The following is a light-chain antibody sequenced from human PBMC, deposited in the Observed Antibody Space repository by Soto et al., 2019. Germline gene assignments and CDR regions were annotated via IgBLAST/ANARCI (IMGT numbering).Light chain of an antibody. V-gene: IGKV3-15*01. CDR2: GAS. Sequence: EIVMTQSPATLSVSPGERATLSCRASQSVSSNLAWYQQKPGQAPRLLIYGASTRATGIPARFSGSGSGTEFTLTFSSLKSEDFAVYYCQKFNNWLRWRLGKGTKV. CDR1: QSVSSN. CDR3: QKFNNWLRWR. J-gene: IGKJ1*01.